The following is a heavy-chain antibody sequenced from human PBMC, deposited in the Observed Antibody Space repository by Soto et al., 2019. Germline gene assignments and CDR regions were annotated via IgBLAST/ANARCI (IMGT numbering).Heavy chain of an antibody. J-gene: IGHJ6*02. CDR1: GGTFSSYA. V-gene: IGHV1-69*06. CDR3: ARDSGYSSSSWYYGMDV. Sequence: SVKVSCKASGGTFSSYAISWVRQAPGQGLEWMGGIIPIFGTANYAQKFQGRVTITADKSTSTAYMELSSLRSEDTAVYYCARDSGYSSSSWYYGMDVWGQGTTVTVSS. D-gene: IGHD6-6*01. CDR2: IIPIFGTA.